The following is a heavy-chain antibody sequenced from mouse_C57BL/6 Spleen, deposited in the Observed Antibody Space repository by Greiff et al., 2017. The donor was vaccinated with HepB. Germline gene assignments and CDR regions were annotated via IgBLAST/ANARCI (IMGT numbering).Heavy chain of an antibody. Sequence: EVQLQQSGPELVKPGASVKISCKASGYTFTDYYMNWVKQSHGKSLEWIGDINPNNGGTSYNQKFKGKATLTVDKSSSTAYMELRSLTSEDSAVYYCARRGTYDGYFAYWGQGTLVTVSA. J-gene: IGHJ3*01. CDR3: ARRGTYDGYFAY. D-gene: IGHD2-3*01. CDR1: GYTFTDYY. CDR2: INPNNGGT. V-gene: IGHV1-26*01.